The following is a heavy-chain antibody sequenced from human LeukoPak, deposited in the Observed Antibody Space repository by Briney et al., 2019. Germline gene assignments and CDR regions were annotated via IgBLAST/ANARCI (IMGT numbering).Heavy chain of an antibody. Sequence: PGGSLRLSCAASGFTFSSYAMHWVRQAPGKGLEWVAVISYDGSNKYYADSVKGRFTISRDNSKNTLYLQMNSLRAEDTAVYYCAGSSTTCFDYWGQGTLVTVSS. D-gene: IGHD2/OR15-2a*01. V-gene: IGHV3-30-3*01. J-gene: IGHJ4*02. CDR2: ISYDGSNK. CDR1: GFTFSSYA. CDR3: AGSSTTCFDY.